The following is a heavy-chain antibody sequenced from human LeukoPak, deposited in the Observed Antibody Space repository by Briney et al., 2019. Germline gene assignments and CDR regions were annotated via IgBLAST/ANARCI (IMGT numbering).Heavy chain of an antibody. CDR3: ARGSELLSY. CDR2: INPSGSST. J-gene: IGHJ4*02. D-gene: IGHD1-26*01. CDR1: GYTFTGYY. V-gene: IGHV1-46*01. Sequence: ASVKVSCKASGYTFTGYYMHWVRQAPGQGLEWLGLINPSGSSTLYAQKFQGRVTMTRDMSTTTDYMELSSLRSEDTAVYYCARGSELLSYWGQGTLVTVSS.